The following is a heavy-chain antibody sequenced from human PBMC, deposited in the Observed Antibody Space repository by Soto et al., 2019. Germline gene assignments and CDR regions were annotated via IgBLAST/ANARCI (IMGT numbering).Heavy chain of an antibody. CDR2: INPNSGGT. J-gene: IGHJ6*02. Sequence: GASVKVSCKASGYTFTGYYRHWVRQAPGQGLEWMGWINPNSGGTNYAQKFQGWVTMTRDTSISTAYMELSRLRSDDTAVYYCARAPLYSSSWYELDYYYYGMDVWGQGTTVTVSS. CDR1: GYTFTGYY. CDR3: ARAPLYSSSWYELDYYYYGMDV. V-gene: IGHV1-2*04. D-gene: IGHD6-13*01.